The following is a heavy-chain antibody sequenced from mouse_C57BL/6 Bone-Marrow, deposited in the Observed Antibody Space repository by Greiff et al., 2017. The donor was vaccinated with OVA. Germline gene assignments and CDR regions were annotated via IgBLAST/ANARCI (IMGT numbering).Heavy chain of an antibody. Sequence: VQLQQSGAELVKPGASVKISCKASGYAFSSYWMNWVKQRPGQGLEWIGQIYPGDGDTNYNGKFKGKATLTADKSSSTAYMQLSSLTSEDSSVYFCARQALYPFAYWGQGTLVTVSA. V-gene: IGHV1-80*01. CDR3: ARQALYPFAY. CDR2: IYPGDGDT. J-gene: IGHJ3*01. CDR1: GYAFSSYW.